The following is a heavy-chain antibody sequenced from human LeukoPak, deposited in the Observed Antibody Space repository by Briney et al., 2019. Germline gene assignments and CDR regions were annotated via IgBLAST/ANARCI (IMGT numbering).Heavy chain of an antibody. Sequence: GGSLRLSCAASGFTFRSYGMHWVRQAPGKGLEWVAFIRYDGSNKYYADSVKGRFTISRDNSKNTLYLQMNSLRAEDTAVYYCARAAYSSTWYSRYFDLWGRGTLVTVSS. CDR1: GFTFRSYG. D-gene: IGHD6-13*01. J-gene: IGHJ2*01. CDR2: IRYDGSNK. V-gene: IGHV3-30*02. CDR3: ARAAYSSTWYSRYFDL.